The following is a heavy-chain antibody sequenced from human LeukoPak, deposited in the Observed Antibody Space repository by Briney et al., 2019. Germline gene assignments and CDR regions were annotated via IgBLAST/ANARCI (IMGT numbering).Heavy chain of an antibody. D-gene: IGHD2/OR15-2a*01. V-gene: IGHV3-48*01. J-gene: IGHJ4*02. CDR1: GFTFSSYN. CDR2: ISSSSRTI. Sequence: GGSLRLSCAASGFTFSSYNMNWVRQAPGKGLEWVSYISSSSRTIYYADSVKGRFTISRDNAKNSLYLQMNSLRAEDTAVYYCARVSISAFDYWGQGTLVTVSS. CDR3: ARVSISAFDY.